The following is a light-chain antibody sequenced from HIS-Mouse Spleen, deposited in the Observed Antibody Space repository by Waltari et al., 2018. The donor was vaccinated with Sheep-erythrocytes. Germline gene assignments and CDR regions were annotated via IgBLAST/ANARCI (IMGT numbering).Light chain of an antibody. CDR2: EGS. CDR1: SHDVGSYTL. V-gene: IGLV2-23*01. Sequence: QSALTQPASVSGSPGQSITISCTGTSHDVGSYTLFSWYQQHPGKAPKLMIYEGSKRPSGVSNRFSGSKSGNTASLTISGLQAEDEADYYCCSYAGSSWVFGGGTKLTVL. J-gene: IGLJ3*02. CDR3: CSYAGSSWV.